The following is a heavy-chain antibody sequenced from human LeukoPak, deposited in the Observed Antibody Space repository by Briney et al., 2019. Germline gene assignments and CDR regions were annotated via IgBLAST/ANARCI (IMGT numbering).Heavy chain of an antibody. V-gene: IGHV4-34*01. J-gene: IGHJ4*02. Sequence: PSETLSLTCAVYGGSFSGYYWSWIRQPPGKGLEWIGEINHSGSTNYNPSLKSRVTISVDTSKNQFSLKLSSVTAADTAVYYCAIYYGGNSVDYWGQGTLVTVSS. CDR2: INHSGST. CDR1: GGSFSGYY. D-gene: IGHD4-23*01. CDR3: AIYYGGNSVDY.